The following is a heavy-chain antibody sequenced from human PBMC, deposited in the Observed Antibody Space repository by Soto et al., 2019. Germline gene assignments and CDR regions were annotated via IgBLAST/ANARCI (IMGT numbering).Heavy chain of an antibody. CDR3: ARDNSCYDFSELGY. CDR2: ISSSSSTI. V-gene: IGHV3-48*01. Sequence: EVQLVESGGGLVQPGGSLRLSCAASGFTFSSYSMNWVRQAPGKGLEWVSYISSSSSTIYYADSVKGRFTISRDNAKNSLYLQMNSLRAEDTAVYYCARDNSCYDFSELGYWGQGTLVTVSS. D-gene: IGHD5-12*01. CDR1: GFTFSSYS. J-gene: IGHJ4*02.